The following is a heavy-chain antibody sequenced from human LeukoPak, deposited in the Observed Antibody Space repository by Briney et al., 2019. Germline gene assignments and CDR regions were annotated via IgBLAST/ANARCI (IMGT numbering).Heavy chain of an antibody. CDR3: ARESNWNDAGGFDY. J-gene: IGHJ4*02. CDR1: GGSISSYY. V-gene: IGHV4-59*01. Sequence: SETLSLTCTVSGGSISSYYWSWIRQPPGKGLEWIGYIYYSGSTNYNPSLKSRVTISVDTSKNQFSLKLSSVTAADTAVYYCARESNWNDAGGFDYRGQGTLVTVSS. D-gene: IGHD1-20*01. CDR2: IYYSGST.